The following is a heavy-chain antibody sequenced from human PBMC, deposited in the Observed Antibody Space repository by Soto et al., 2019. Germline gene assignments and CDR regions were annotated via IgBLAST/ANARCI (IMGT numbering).Heavy chain of an antibody. Sequence: SVKVSCKASGGTFSSYTISWVRQAPGQGLEWMGRIIPILGIANYAQKFQGRVTITADKSTSTAYMELSSLRSEDTAVYYCARQQLDIVVVPAAMGGDAFDIWGQGTMVTVSS. J-gene: IGHJ3*02. CDR2: IIPILGIA. V-gene: IGHV1-69*02. CDR3: ARQQLDIVVVPAAMGGDAFDI. D-gene: IGHD2-2*03. CDR1: GGTFSSYT.